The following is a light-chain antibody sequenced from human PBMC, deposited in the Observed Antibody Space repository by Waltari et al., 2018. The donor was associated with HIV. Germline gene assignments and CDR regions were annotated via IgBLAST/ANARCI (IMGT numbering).Light chain of an antibody. CDR3: QQYYTTPLT. CDR1: QSVLYSSNNKSY. J-gene: IGKJ4*01. V-gene: IGKV4-1*01. Sequence: DIVMTQSPDSLAVSLGARATITCKSSQSVLYSSNNKSYLAWYQQKPGQPPKLLIYWASARESGVPGRFSGSGSGTDFTLTISSLQAEDVAVYYCQQYYTTPLTFGGGTKVEIK. CDR2: WAS.